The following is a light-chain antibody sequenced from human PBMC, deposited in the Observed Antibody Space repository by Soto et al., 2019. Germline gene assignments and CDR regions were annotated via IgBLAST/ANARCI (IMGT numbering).Light chain of an antibody. V-gene: IGKV3-15*01. Sequence: EIVMTQSPATLSVSPGERATLSCRASQSVRSNLAWYQHKPGQAPRLLIYGASTRATGIPARFSGSGSGTEFTLTISSLQSEDFEVYYCQQYNNWPRTFGRGTKVDIX. CDR1: QSVRSN. J-gene: IGKJ1*01. CDR2: GAS. CDR3: QQYNNWPRT.